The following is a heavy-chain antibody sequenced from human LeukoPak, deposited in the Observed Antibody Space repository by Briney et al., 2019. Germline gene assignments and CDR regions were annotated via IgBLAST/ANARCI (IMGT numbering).Heavy chain of an antibody. D-gene: IGHD2-15*01. CDR3: ARARNCSGGSCYRGTWFDP. CDR1: GGSFSGYY. Sequence: SETLSLTCAVYGGSFSGYYWSWIRQPPGKGLEWIGEINHSGSTNYNPSLKSRVTISVDTSKKQFSLKLSSVTAADTAVYYCARARNCSGGSCYRGTWFDPWGQGTLVTVSS. V-gene: IGHV4-34*01. J-gene: IGHJ5*02. CDR2: INHSGST.